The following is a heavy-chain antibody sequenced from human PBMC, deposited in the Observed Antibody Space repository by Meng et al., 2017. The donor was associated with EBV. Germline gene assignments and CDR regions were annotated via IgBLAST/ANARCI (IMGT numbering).Heavy chain of an antibody. Sequence: QVQLQESGPGLVKPSETLPLPCTVSGASVSGGTFHWSWIRQPPGKELEWIGYIYDGGTTIYNPSLKSRVTIFLDTSRNQFSLGLRSVTTADTAVYYCAKSSSSTPGVVDSWGQGTLVTVSS. CDR3: AKSSSSTPGVVDS. J-gene: IGHJ4*02. V-gene: IGHV4-61*01. D-gene: IGHD6-6*01. CDR2: IYDGGTT. CDR1: GASVSGGTFH.